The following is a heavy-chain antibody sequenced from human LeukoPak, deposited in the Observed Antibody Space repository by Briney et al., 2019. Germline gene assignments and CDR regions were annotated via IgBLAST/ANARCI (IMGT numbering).Heavy chain of an antibody. V-gene: IGHV3-30-3*01. J-gene: IGHJ3*02. D-gene: IGHD2-21*01. Sequence: GRSLRLSCAASGFTFSTYFMHWVRQAPGKGLEWVADIASDGSHTFYVESVKDRFTISRDNSKNTLYLQMNSLRAEDTAVYFCARERQDTILHSGAFDIWGQGTMVTVSS. CDR2: IASDGSHT. CDR3: ARERQDTILHSGAFDI. CDR1: GFTFSTYF.